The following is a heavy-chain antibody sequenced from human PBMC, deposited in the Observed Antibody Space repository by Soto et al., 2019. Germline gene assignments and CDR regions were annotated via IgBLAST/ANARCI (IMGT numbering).Heavy chain of an antibody. CDR2: IKSKTDGGTT. CDR3: TTSTYYDFWSGYYLDGAFDI. D-gene: IGHD3-3*01. J-gene: IGHJ3*02. V-gene: IGHV3-15*01. CDR1: GFTFSNAW. Sequence: VQLVESGGGLVKPGGSLRLSCAASGFTFSNAWMSWVRQAPGKGLEWVGRIKSKTDGGTTDYAAPVKGRFTISRDDSKNTLYLQMNSLRTEDTAVYYCTTSTYYDFWSGYYLDGAFDIWGQGTMVTVSS.